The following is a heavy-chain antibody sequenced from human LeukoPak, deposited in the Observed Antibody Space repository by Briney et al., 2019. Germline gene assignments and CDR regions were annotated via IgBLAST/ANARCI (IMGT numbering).Heavy chain of an antibody. CDR2: IYYSGTT. J-gene: IGHJ6*02. CDR3: AREDPQTTVPEGMDV. V-gene: IGHV4-59*01. Sequence: SETLSLTCTVSGGSISYYYWSWIRQSPGKGLEWIGCIYYSGTTNYNPSLTSRVTISVDTSKNQFSLQLRPVTAADTAVYFCAREDPQTTVPEGMDVWGQGTTVTVSS. D-gene: IGHD4-17*01. CDR1: GGSISYYY.